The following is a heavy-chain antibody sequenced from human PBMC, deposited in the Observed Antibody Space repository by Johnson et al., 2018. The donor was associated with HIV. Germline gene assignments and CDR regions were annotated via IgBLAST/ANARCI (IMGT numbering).Heavy chain of an antibody. CDR1: GFTFSSYG. CDR2: ITSDGSNT. J-gene: IGHJ3*02. V-gene: IGHV3-30*18. CDR3: AKDLVDTAMDDAFDI. Sequence: QVQLVESGGGVVQPGRSLRLSCAASGFTFSSYGMHWVRQAPGKGLEWVAVITSDGSNTYYADSVKGRFTISRDNSKNTLYLQMNSLRAEDTAVYYCAKDLVDTAMDDAFDIWGQGTMVTVSS. D-gene: IGHD5-18*01.